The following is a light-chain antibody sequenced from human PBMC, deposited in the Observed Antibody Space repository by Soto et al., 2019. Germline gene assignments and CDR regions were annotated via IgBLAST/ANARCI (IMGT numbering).Light chain of an antibody. CDR3: MQALQTPWT. CDR2: LGF. Sequence: DIVMTQSPLSLPVTPGEPASISCRSGQSLLHTNGYTYLDWYLQKPGQSPQLLIYLGFTRASGVPERFSGSGSGTDFTLKISRVEAEDVRVYYCMQALQTPWTFGQGTKLEIK. V-gene: IGKV2-28*01. CDR1: QSLLHTNGYTY. J-gene: IGKJ2*02.